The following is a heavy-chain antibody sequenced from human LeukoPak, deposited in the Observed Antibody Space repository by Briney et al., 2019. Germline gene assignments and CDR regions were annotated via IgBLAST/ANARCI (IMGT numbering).Heavy chain of an antibody. CDR1: GFTFSSYE. D-gene: IGHD6-19*01. CDR3: ARGEWLVLSYFDY. V-gene: IGHV3-48*03. Sequence: GGSLRLSCAASGFTFSSYEMNWVRQAPGRGLEWVSYISGGGSTVYYADSVKGRFTISRDNAKNSLYLQMNSLRDEDTAVYYCARGEWLVLSYFDYWGQGTLVTVSS. CDR2: ISGGGSTV. J-gene: IGHJ4*02.